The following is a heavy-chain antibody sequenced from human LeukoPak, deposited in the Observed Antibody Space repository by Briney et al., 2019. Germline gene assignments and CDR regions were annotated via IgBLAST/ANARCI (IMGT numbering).Heavy chain of an antibody. CDR1: GFTFSSYA. Sequence: QTGGSLRLSCAASGFTFSSYAMSWVRQTPGKGLVWVSRINGDGSTTSYADSVKGGFTISRDNAKNTLYLQMSSLRAEDTAVYYCATGNYYDSRGYYTFGHWGQGTLVTVSS. CDR2: INGDGSTT. D-gene: IGHD3-22*01. V-gene: IGHV3-74*01. CDR3: ATGNYYDSRGYYTFGH. J-gene: IGHJ4*02.